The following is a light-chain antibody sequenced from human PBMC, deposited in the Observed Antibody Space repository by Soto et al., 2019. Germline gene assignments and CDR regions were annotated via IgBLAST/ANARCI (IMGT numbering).Light chain of an antibody. Sequence: QSVLTQPPSASGTPGQRVPISCSGSRSNIGSNYVYWYQQLPRAAPKPLIYRNDQRPSGVPDRFSGSKSGTSASLAISGLRSEDEADYYCAAWDDSLSGYVFGTGTKRTVL. J-gene: IGLJ1*01. CDR3: AAWDDSLSGYV. V-gene: IGLV1-47*01. CDR2: RND. CDR1: RSNIGSNY.